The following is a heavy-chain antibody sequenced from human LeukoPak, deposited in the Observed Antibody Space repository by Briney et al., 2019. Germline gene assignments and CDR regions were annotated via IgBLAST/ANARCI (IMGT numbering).Heavy chain of an antibody. CDR2: IIPIFGTA. V-gene: IGHV1-69*05. D-gene: IGHD2-8*01. CDR1: GGTFSSYA. Sequence: GASVKVSCKASGGTFSSYAISWVRQAPGQGLEWMGGIIPIFGTANYAQKFQGRVTITTDESTSTAYMELSSLRSEDTAVYYCARAKVLMVHAKYNWFDPWGQGTLVTVSS. CDR3: ARAKVLMVHAKYNWFDP. J-gene: IGHJ5*02.